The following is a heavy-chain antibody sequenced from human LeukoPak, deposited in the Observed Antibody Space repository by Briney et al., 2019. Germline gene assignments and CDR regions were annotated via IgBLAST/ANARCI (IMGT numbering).Heavy chain of an antibody. CDR3: AKEGGIPRRDGYNFDY. CDR1: GGTFSSYA. CDR2: IIPIFGTA. Sequence: SVKVSCKASGGTFSSYAISWVRQAPGQVLEWMGRIIPIFGTANYAQKFQGRVTITTDESTSTAYMELSSLRSEDTAVYYCAKEGGIPRRDGYNFDYWGQGTLVTVSS. V-gene: IGHV1-69*05. J-gene: IGHJ4*02. D-gene: IGHD5-24*01.